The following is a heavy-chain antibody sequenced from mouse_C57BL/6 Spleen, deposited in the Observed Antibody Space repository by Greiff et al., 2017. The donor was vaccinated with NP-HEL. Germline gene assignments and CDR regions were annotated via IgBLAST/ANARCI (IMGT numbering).Heavy chain of an antibody. Sequence: VQLQQSGPELVKPGASVKISCKASGYSFTGYYMNWVKQSPEKSLEWIGEINPSTGGTTYNQKFKAKATLTVDKSSSTAYMQIKSLTSEDSAVYYCARGGQLRLGDFDYWGQGTTLTVSS. V-gene: IGHV1-42*01. CDR1: GYSFTGYY. D-gene: IGHD3-2*02. CDR2: INPSTGGT. J-gene: IGHJ2*01. CDR3: ARGGQLRLGDFDY.